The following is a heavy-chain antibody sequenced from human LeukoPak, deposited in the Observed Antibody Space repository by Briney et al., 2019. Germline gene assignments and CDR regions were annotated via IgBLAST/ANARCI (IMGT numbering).Heavy chain of an antibody. Sequence: QAGGSLRLSCAASGFTFSSYSMNWVRQAPGKGLEWVSYISSSSSTISYADSVKGRFTISRDNAKNSLYLQMNSLRAEDTAVYYCARDRGNYLQVIPHPPDYWGQGTLVTVSS. V-gene: IGHV3-48*04. CDR3: ARDRGNYLQVIPHPPDY. D-gene: IGHD1-7*01. CDR2: ISSSSSTI. CDR1: GFTFSSYS. J-gene: IGHJ4*02.